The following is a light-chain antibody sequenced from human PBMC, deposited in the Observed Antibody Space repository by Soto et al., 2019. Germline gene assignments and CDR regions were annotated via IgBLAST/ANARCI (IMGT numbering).Light chain of an antibody. Sequence: EIVLTQSPGTLSLSPGERATLSCRASQSVSSSYLAWYQQKPGQAPRLLIYGASSRATGIPDRFSGSGSGTDFTLTISRLEPEDFAVYYCQQYGSSPFSPFGGGTKVDIK. CDR1: QSVSSSY. V-gene: IGKV3-20*01. CDR2: GAS. J-gene: IGKJ4*01. CDR3: QQYGSSPFSP.